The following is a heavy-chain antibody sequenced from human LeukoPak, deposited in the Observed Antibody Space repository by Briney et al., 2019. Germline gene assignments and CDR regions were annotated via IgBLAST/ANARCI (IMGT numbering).Heavy chain of an antibody. Sequence: SVKVSCKASGGTFSSYAISWVRQAPGQGLEWMGRIIPILGIANYAQKFRGRVTITADKSTSTAYMELSSLRSEDTAVYYCARDAYCGGDCYSPPFDYWGQGTLVTVSS. V-gene: IGHV1-69*04. J-gene: IGHJ4*02. D-gene: IGHD2-21*02. CDR3: ARDAYCGGDCYSPPFDY. CDR2: IIPILGIA. CDR1: GGTFSSYA.